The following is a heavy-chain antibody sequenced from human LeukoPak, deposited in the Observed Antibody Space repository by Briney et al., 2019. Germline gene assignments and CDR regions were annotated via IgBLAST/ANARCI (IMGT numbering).Heavy chain of an antibody. J-gene: IGHJ2*01. D-gene: IGHD4-17*01. CDR1: GFSVSTNY. Sequence: AGGSLRLSCAASGFSVSTNYMTWVRQAPGKGLEWVSLIYSGGSTDYADSVKGRFTISRDNAKNSLYLQMNSLRAEDTALYYCAKDRYYGDYSFWYFDLWGRGTLVTVSS. CDR3: AKDRYYGDYSFWYFDL. V-gene: IGHV3-53*05. CDR2: IYSGGST.